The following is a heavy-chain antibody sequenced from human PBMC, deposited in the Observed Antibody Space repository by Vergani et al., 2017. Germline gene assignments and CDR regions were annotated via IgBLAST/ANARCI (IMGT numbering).Heavy chain of an antibody. CDR1: GFTFCNFG. V-gene: IGHV3-30*02. CDR2: IGKDGINT. Sequence: VQLVESAGGVVQPGGSPRLSCSASGFTFCNFGMHRIRQAPRKGLGWLAYIGKDGINTKYRDAVKGRFTVSRDKSKDILYLQMDSLRGEDTALYYCAKYLSDSTDGLPDSWGTGTLVIVSS. D-gene: IGHD2-21*02. J-gene: IGHJ4*02. CDR3: AKYLSDSTDGLPDS.